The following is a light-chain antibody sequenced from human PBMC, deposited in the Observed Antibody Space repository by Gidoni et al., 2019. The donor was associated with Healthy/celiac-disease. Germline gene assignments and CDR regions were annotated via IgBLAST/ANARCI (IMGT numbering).Light chain of an antibody. J-gene: IGKJ4*01. CDR2: KAS. V-gene: IGKV1-5*03. CDR1: QSISSW. Sequence: DIQMTQSPSTLSASAGDRVTITCRASQSISSWLAWYQQKPGKAPKLLIYKASSLESGVPSRFSGSGSGTEFTLTISSLQPDDFATYYCQQYNSYSGTFGGGTKVEIK. CDR3: QQYNSYSGT.